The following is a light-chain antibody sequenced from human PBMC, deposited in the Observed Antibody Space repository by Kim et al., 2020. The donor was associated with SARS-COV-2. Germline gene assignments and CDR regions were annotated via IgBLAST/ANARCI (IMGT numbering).Light chain of an antibody. CDR3: QHYGSSTWT. Sequence: LSPGEGATLSCRASQSVSSSYLAWYQQKPGQAPRLLIYGASSRATGIPDRFSGSGSGTDFTLTISRLEPEDFAVYYCQHYGSSTWTFGQGTKVDIK. CDR1: QSVSSSY. V-gene: IGKV3-20*01. CDR2: GAS. J-gene: IGKJ1*01.